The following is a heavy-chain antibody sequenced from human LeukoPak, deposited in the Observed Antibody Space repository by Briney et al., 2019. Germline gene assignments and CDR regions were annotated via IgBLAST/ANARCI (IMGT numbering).Heavy chain of an antibody. CDR2: ISSNGGST. J-gene: IGHJ4*02. V-gene: IGHV3-64*01. CDR1: GFTFSSYA. Sequence: GGSLTLSCAASGFTFSSYAMNWVRQAPGKGLEYVSAISSNGGSTYYANSVKGRFTISRDNSKNTLYLQMGSLRAEDMAVYYCARSHTVTTYYFDYWGQGTLVTVSS. D-gene: IGHD4-17*01. CDR3: ARSHTVTTYYFDY.